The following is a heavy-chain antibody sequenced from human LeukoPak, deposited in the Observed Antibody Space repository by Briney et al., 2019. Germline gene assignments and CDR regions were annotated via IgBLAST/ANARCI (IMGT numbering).Heavy chain of an antibody. CDR3: AKTLGYCSGGSCYANYYYGMDV. CDR2: ISGSGGST. J-gene: IGHJ6*02. D-gene: IGHD2-15*01. V-gene: IGHV3-23*01. Sequence: GGSLRLSCAASGFTFSSYAMSWARQAPGKGLEWVSAISGSGGSTYYADSVKGRFTISRDNSKNTLYLQMNSLRAEDTAVYYCAKTLGYCSGGSCYANYYYGMDVWGQGTTVTVSS. CDR1: GFTFSSYA.